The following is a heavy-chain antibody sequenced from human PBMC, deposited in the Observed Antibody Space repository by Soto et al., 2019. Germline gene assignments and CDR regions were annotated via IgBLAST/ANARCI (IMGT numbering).Heavy chain of an antibody. CDR2: IIPIFGTA. D-gene: IGHD6-19*01. J-gene: IGHJ6*02. CDR3: ARDFKIGIAVAGTDYYYGMDV. CDR1: GGTFSSYA. V-gene: IGHV1-69*01. Sequence: QVQLVQSGAEVKKPGSSVKVSCKASGGTFSSYAISWVRQAPGQGLEWMGGIIPIFGTANYAQKFQGRVTITADESTSTAYMKLSSLRSEDTAVYYCARDFKIGIAVAGTDYYYGMDVWGQGTTVTVSS.